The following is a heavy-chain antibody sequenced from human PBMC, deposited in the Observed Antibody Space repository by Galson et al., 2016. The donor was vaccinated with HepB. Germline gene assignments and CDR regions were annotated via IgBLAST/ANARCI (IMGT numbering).Heavy chain of an antibody. CDR1: GFSFSNYA. D-gene: IGHD3-16*01. CDR3: VRGGRANWFDP. V-gene: IGHV3-11*01. Sequence: SLRLSCATSGFSFSNYAMNWVRQAPGKGLEWVAFISDSGRTTYYADTVKGRFTIARDYMEDSLSLQMNSLRAEDTAIYYCVRGGRANWFDPWGQGTLVTVSS. J-gene: IGHJ5*02. CDR2: ISDSGRTT.